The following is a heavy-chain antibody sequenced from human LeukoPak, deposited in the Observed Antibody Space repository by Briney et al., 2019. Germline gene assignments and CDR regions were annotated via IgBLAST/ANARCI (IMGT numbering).Heavy chain of an antibody. J-gene: IGHJ4*02. CDR3: ARDRGPTIAVPYYFDY. Sequence: QPGGSLRLSCAASGFTFTGFAFHWVRQAPGKGLEGVAVISYDGGNIYYADSVRGRFGISRDNSKNTVYLQIYSLKPEDTAVYFCARDRGPTIAVPYYFDYWGQGTLVTVSS. D-gene: IGHD6-19*01. V-gene: IGHV3-30*09. CDR2: ISYDGGNI. CDR1: GFTFTGFA.